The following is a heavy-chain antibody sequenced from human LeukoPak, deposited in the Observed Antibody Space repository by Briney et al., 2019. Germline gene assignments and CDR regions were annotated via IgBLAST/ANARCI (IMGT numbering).Heavy chain of an antibody. CDR2: ISAYSGNT. CDR1: GYTFTSYG. Sequence: ASVKVSCKASGYTFTSYGISWGRQAPGQGLEWMGWISAYSGNTNYAQKLQGRVTMTTDTSTSTAYMELRSLRSDDTAVYYCAREHYDSSGYYHDDYWGQGTLVTVSS. V-gene: IGHV1-18*01. CDR3: AREHYDSSGYYHDDY. J-gene: IGHJ4*02. D-gene: IGHD3-22*01.